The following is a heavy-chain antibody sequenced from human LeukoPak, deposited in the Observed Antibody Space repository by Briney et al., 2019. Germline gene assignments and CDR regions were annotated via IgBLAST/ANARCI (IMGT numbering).Heavy chain of an antibody. CDR2: IRYDGSNK. J-gene: IGHJ3*02. CDR3: ARGLMVPAAITAHDDAFDI. CDR1: GFTSSSYG. D-gene: IGHD2-2*01. Sequence: GGSLRLSCAASGFTSSSYGMHWVRQAPGKGLEWVAFIRYDGSNKYYADSVKGRFTISRDNAKNSLYLQMNSLRAEDTAVYYCARGLMVPAAITAHDDAFDIWGQGTMVTVSS. V-gene: IGHV3-30*02.